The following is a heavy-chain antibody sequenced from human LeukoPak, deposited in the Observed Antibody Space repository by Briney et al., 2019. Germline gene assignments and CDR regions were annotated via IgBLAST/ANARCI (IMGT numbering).Heavy chain of an antibody. CDR1: GGSISSSSYY. J-gene: IGHJ5*02. D-gene: IGHD3-10*01. CDR2: IYYSGST. CDR3: ARLMVRGVIKGFDP. V-gene: IGHV4-39*01. Sequence: PSETPSLTCTVSGGSISSSSYYWGWIRQPPGKGLEWIGSIYYSGSTYYHPSLKSRITISVDTSKNQFPLKLSSVTAADTAVYYCARLMVRGVIKGFDPWGQGTLVTVSS.